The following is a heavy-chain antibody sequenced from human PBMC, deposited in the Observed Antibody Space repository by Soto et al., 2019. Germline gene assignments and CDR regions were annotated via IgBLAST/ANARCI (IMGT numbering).Heavy chain of an antibody. Sequence: VASVKVSCKASGGTFSSYAISWVRQAPGQGLEWMGGIIPIFGTANYAQKFQGRVTITADESTSTAYMELSSLRSEDTAVYYCARAANYNSLWDYYYYGMDVWGQGTTVTVSS. CDR1: GGTFSSYA. V-gene: IGHV1-69*13. CDR3: ARAANYNSLWDYYYYGMDV. CDR2: IIPIFGTA. D-gene: IGHD1-1*01. J-gene: IGHJ6*02.